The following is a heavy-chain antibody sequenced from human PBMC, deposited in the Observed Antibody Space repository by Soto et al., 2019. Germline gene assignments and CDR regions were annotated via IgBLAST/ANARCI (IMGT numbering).Heavy chain of an antibody. CDR1: GYTFTRYT. CDR2: INPDNGNT. D-gene: IGHD2-15*01. J-gene: IGHJ5*02. CDR3: ARGIAKGQLDT. V-gene: IGHV1-3*01. Sequence: GASVKVSCKASGYTFTRYTMNWVRQAPGQRLEWMGWINPDNGNTKSSQKFQDRVIITRDTSASTAYMDLSSLRSEDTAVYYCARGIAKGQLDTWGQGTLVTVSS.